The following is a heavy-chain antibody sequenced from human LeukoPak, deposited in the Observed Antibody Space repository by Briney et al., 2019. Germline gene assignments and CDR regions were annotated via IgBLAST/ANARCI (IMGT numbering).Heavy chain of an antibody. Sequence: SETLSLTCTVSGGSISSYYWSWIRQPPGKGLEWIGYIYYSGSTNYNPSLKSRVTISVDTSKNQFSLKLSSVTAADTAVYYCAGKLSGYVIFWGQGTLATVSS. J-gene: IGHJ4*02. CDR2: IYYSGST. V-gene: IGHV4-59*08. D-gene: IGHD5-12*01. CDR1: GGSISSYY. CDR3: AGKLSGYVIF.